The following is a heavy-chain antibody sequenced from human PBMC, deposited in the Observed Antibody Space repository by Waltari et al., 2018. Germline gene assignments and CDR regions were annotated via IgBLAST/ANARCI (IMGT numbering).Heavy chain of an antibody. CDR3: ARGYGADFDTSAFYDY. CDR1: GGSISSGSYY. D-gene: IGHD3-22*01. Sequence: QVQLQESGPGLVKPSQTLSLTCTVSGGSISSGSYYWSWIRQPAGKGLEWIGRIYTSGSTNYNPSLKSRVTISVDTAKNQFSLRLSSVTAADTAVYYCARGYGADFDTSAFYDYWGQGTLVSVSS. CDR2: IYTSGST. J-gene: IGHJ4*02. V-gene: IGHV4-61*02.